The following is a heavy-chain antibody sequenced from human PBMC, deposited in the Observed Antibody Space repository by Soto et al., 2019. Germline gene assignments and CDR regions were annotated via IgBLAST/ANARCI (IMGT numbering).Heavy chain of an antibody. CDR3: ARDGSGSYFSLYYYYGMDV. J-gene: IGHJ6*02. Sequence: GESLKISCAASGFTFSSYSMNWVRQAPGKGLEWVSYISSSSSTIYYADSVKGRFTISRDNAKNSLYLQMNSLRAEDTAVYYCARDGSGSYFSLYYYYGMDVWGQGTTVTVSS. CDR1: GFTFSSYS. V-gene: IGHV3-48*01. D-gene: IGHD1-26*01. CDR2: ISSSSSTI.